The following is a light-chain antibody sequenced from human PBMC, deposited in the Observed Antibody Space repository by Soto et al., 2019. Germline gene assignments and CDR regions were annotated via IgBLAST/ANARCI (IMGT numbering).Light chain of an antibody. CDR1: SRDVGGYDR. CDR2: EVN. V-gene: IGLV2-23*02. Sequence: QSALTQPASVSGSPGQSITISCTGTSRDVGGYDRVSWYQPHPGKAPTLMIYEVNKRPSGVSYRCAGSKSGNTASLTISWLQAEDEADYYCCSSVGGPIWVFGGGTKLTVL. J-gene: IGLJ3*02. CDR3: CSSVGGPIWV.